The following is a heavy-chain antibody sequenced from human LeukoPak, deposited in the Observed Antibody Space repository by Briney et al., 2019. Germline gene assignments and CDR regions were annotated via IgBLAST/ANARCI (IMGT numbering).Heavy chain of an antibody. D-gene: IGHD6-19*01. J-gene: IGHJ4*02. CDR1: GGSISGYY. V-gene: IGHV4-59*06. CDR3: ARVWPRSGYFDY. CDR2: IYYSGST. Sequence: SETLSLTCTVSGGSISGYYWSWIRQPPGKGLEWIGYIYYSGSTYYNPSLKSRVTISVDTSKNQFSLKLSPVTAADTAVYYCARVWPRSGYFDYWGQGTLVTVSS.